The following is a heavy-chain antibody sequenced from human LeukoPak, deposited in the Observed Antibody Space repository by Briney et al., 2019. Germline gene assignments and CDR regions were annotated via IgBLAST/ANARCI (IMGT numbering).Heavy chain of an antibody. V-gene: IGHV3-23*01. D-gene: IGHD3-10*01. Sequence: GGTLRLSCAASGFTFSSYGMTWVRQAPGEGLEWVSSISNRGGTIYYADSVKGRFTISRDNSKNTLFLQMNSLRAEDTAVYYCAKRDASGSYFLDYWGQGTLVTVSS. CDR2: ISNRGGTI. J-gene: IGHJ4*02. CDR3: AKRDASGSYFLDY. CDR1: GFTFSSYG.